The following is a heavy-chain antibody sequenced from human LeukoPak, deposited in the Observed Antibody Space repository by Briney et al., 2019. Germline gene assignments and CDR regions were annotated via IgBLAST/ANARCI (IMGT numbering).Heavy chain of an antibody. J-gene: IGHJ4*02. Sequence: GASVKVSCKASGGTFSSYAISWVRQAPGQGLEWMGGIIPIFGTANYAQKFQGRVTITADKSTSTVYMELSSLRSEDTAVYYCAATTPGYSYGLGYWGQGTLVTVSS. CDR3: AATTPGYSYGLGY. CDR2: IIPIFGTA. D-gene: IGHD5-18*01. V-gene: IGHV1-69*06. CDR1: GGTFSSYA.